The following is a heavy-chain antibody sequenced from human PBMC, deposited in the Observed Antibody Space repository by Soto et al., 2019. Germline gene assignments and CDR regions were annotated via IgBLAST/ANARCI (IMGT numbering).Heavy chain of an antibody. D-gene: IGHD2-15*01. Sequence: GSLRLSCAASGFTFSGSAMHWVRQASGKGLEWVGRIRSKANSYATAYAASVKGRFTISRDDSKNTAYLQMNSLKTEDTAVYYCTRPNDYCSGGSCYDWYFDLWGRGTLVTVSS. CDR2: IRSKANSYAT. J-gene: IGHJ2*01. CDR3: TRPNDYCSGGSCYDWYFDL. CDR1: GFTFSGSA. V-gene: IGHV3-73*01.